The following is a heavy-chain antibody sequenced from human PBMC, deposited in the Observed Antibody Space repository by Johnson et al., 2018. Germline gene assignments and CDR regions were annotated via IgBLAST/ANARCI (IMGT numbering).Heavy chain of an antibody. V-gene: IGHV4-59*01. CDR3: ARYCSCGSCKSRSYDI. CDR2: IYYSGST. CDR1: GGSISGYY. J-gene: IGHJ3*02. Sequence: QVQLQESGPGLVKPSETLSLTCSVSGGSISGYYWSWIRQSPGNGLEWIGYIYYSGSTSFNPSLKSRVALSIDTSKNQFSLKLTSVTAADTAVYYCARYCSCGSCKSRSYDIWGQRTMVTVSS. D-gene: IGHD2-15*01.